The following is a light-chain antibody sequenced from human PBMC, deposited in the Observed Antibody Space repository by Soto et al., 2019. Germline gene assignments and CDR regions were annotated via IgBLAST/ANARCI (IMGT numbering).Light chain of an antibody. J-gene: IGKJ1*01. CDR2: DAS. V-gene: IGKV1-33*01. CDR3: QHYNSYSEA. CDR1: QDISNY. Sequence: DIQMTQSPSSLSASEGDRVTITWQASQDISNYLNWYQQKPGKAPKLLIYDASNLETGVPSRFSGSGSGTEFTLTISSLQPDDFATYYCQHYNSYSEAFGQGTKVDI.